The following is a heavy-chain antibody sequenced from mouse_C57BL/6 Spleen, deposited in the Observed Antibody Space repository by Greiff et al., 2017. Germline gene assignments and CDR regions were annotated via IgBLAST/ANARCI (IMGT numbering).Heavy chain of an antibody. V-gene: IGHV5-17*01. CDR3: ARGGYDYLYYFDY. J-gene: IGHJ2*01. CDR1: GFTFSDYG. Sequence: EVKLVESGGGLVKPGGSLKLSCAASGFTFSDYGMHWVRQAPEKGLEWVAYISSGSSTIYYADTVKGRFTISRDNAKNTLFLQMTSLRSEDTAMYYCARGGYDYLYYFDYWGQGTTLTVSS. CDR2: ISSGSSTI. D-gene: IGHD2-4*01.